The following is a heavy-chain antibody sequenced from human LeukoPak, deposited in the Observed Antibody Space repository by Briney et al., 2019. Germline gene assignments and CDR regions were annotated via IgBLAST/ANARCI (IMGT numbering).Heavy chain of an antibody. Sequence: PGGSLRLSCAASGFIFRHYGMNWVRQAPGKGLEWVSGITSRSTTYYADSVKGRVTISRDNAKNSLYLQMNSLRAEDTAVYYCARAPRGLSFDYWGQGTLVTVSS. CDR1: GFIFRHYG. V-gene: IGHV3-69-1*01. J-gene: IGHJ4*02. CDR3: ARAPRGLSFDY. CDR2: ITSRSTT. D-gene: IGHD2/OR15-2a*01.